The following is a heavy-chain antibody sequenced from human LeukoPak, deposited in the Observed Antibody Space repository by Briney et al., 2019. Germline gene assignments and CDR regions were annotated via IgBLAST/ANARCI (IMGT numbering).Heavy chain of an antibody. Sequence: SETLSLTCTVSGGSISSSSYYWGWIRQPPGKGLEWSGSIYYSGSTYYNPSLKSRVTISVDTSKNQFSLKLSSVTAADTAVYYCARKYYDFWSGHFDYWGQGTLVTVSS. CDR1: GGSISSSSYY. D-gene: IGHD3-3*01. V-gene: IGHV4-39*01. CDR3: ARKYYDFWSGHFDY. J-gene: IGHJ4*02. CDR2: IYYSGST.